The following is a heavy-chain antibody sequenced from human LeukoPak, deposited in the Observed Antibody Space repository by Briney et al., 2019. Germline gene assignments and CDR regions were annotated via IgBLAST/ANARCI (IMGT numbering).Heavy chain of an antibody. CDR2: ISYDGSNK. CDR1: GFTFSSYA. Sequence: GGSLRLSCAASGFTFSSYAMHWVRQAPGKGLEWVAVISYDGSNKYYADSVKGRFTISRDNSKNTLYLQTNSLRAEDTAVYYCARSGSYYKLFDYWGQGTLVTVSS. D-gene: IGHD1-26*01. CDR3: ARSGSYYKLFDY. V-gene: IGHV3-30-3*01. J-gene: IGHJ4*02.